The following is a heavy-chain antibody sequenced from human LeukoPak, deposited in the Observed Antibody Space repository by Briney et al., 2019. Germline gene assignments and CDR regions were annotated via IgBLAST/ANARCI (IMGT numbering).Heavy chain of an antibody. CDR2: IWSDGSRK. CDR1: GFTFSSYV. CDR3: ARETLDGYNFIDF. Sequence: PGASLRIYCAARGFTFSSYVIHWVRQAPGKAPDWVAVIWSDGSRKNQADSVKGRFTISRDNSKSTLYLQMDSLRTDDTAVYYCARETLDGYNFIDFWGQGILVTVSS. D-gene: IGHD5-24*01. J-gene: IGHJ4*02. V-gene: IGHV3-33*01.